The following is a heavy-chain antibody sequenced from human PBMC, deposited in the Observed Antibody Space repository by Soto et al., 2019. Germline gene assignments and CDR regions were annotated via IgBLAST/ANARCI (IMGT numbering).Heavy chain of an antibody. CDR1: GGSISSSSHY. Sequence: QLQLQESGPGLVKPSETLSLTCTVSGGSISSSSHYWGWIRQPPGKGLEWIGSVYYSGSNYYNAPIKSRVTISVDTSKNQFSLKLSSLTAADTAVYYCARRESYGILTGYYHFDYWGQGTLVTVSS. V-gene: IGHV4-39*01. J-gene: IGHJ4*02. CDR2: VYYSGSN. D-gene: IGHD3-9*01. CDR3: ARRESYGILTGYYHFDY.